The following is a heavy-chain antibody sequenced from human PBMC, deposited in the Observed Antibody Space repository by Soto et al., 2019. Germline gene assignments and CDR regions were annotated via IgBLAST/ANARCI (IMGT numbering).Heavy chain of an antibody. CDR1: GGSISSYY. CDR3: ARSDGRY. CDR2: IYYSGST. J-gene: IGHJ4*01. V-gene: IGHV4-59*01. Sequence: PSENLSLTCTVSGGSISSYYWSWIRQPPGKGLEWIGYIYYSGSTNYNPSLKSRVTISVDTSKNQFSLKLSSVTAADTAVYYCARSDGRYWGQGTLVTVSS.